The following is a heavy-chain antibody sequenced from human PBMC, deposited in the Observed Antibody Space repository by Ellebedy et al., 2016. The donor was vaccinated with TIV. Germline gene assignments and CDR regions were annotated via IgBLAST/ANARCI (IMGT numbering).Heavy chain of an antibody. Sequence: ASVKVSCXASGYTFTSYYVHWVRQAPGQGLEWMGIINPSGGSTTYAQKFQGRVTMTRDTSTSTVYMELRSLRSEDTAVYYCARGTRILMTEVFIKGFFDYWGQGTLVTVSS. CDR1: GYTFTSYY. CDR3: ARGTRILMTEVFIKGFFDY. J-gene: IGHJ4*02. V-gene: IGHV1-46*01. D-gene: IGHD3-22*01. CDR2: INPSGGST.